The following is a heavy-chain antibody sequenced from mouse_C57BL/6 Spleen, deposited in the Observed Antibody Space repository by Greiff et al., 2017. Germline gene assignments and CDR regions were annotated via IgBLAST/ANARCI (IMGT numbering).Heavy chain of an antibody. CDR3: ARGDPYAWFAY. D-gene: IGHD6-5*01. V-gene: IGHV1-66*01. J-gene: IGHJ3*01. CDR2: IYPGSGNT. Sequence: KQRPGQGLEWIGWIYPGSGNTKYNEKFKGKATLTADTSSSTAYMQLSSLTSEDSAVYYCARGDPYAWFAYWGQGTLVTVSA.